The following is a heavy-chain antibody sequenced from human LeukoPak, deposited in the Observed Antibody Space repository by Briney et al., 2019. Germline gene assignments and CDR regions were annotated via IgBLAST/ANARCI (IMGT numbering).Heavy chain of an antibody. CDR3: SKDVNAHCRGDCSDY. D-gene: IGHD2-21*02. CDR1: GFTFSSYW. CDR2: IKQDGSEK. V-gene: IGHV3-7*01. Sequence: GGSLRLSCAASGFTFSSYWMSWVHQAPGKGLEWVANIKQDGSEKYYVDSVKGRFTISRDNSKNTVSLEMNSLRAEDTAVYYCSKDVNAHCRGDCSDYWGQGTLVTVSS. J-gene: IGHJ4*02.